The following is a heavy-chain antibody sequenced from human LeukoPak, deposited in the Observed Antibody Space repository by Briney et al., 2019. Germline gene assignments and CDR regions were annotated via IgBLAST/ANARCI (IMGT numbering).Heavy chain of an antibody. CDR1: GFTFSSYS. CDR3: AKEYAIFGVVMNAFDI. V-gene: IGHV3-48*01. J-gene: IGHJ3*02. Sequence: GGSLRLSCAASGFTFSSYSMNWVRQAPGKGLEWVSYISSSSSTIYYADSVKGRFTISRDNSKNTLYLQMNSLRAEDTAVYYCAKEYAIFGVVMNAFDIWGQGTMVTVSS. D-gene: IGHD3-3*01. CDR2: ISSSSSTI.